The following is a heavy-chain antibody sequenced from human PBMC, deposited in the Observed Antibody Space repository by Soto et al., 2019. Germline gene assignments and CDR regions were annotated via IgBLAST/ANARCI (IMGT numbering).Heavy chain of an antibody. V-gene: IGHV1-69*02. CDR1: GGTFSSYT. Sequence: QVQLVQSGAEVKKPGSSVKVSCKASGGTFSSYTISWVRQAPGQGLEWMGRIIPILGIANYAQKFQGRVTITADKSTSTAYMELSSLRSEDTAVYYCARGGGNFCSSTSCYSAWFDPWGQGTLVTVSS. CDR3: ARGGGNFCSSTSCYSAWFDP. CDR2: IIPILGIA. J-gene: IGHJ5*02. D-gene: IGHD2-2*01.